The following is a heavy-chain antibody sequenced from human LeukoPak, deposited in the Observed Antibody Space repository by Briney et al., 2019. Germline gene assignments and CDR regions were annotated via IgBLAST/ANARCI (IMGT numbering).Heavy chain of an antibody. CDR3: ARGGRPRSSSSGLDFDY. Sequence: PGVSLRLSCAASGFTFSNYSMNWVRHAPGKGLEWVSSISSSSSYIYYADSVKGRFTISRDNDKNSLYLQMNSLRAEDTAVYYCARGGRPRSSSSGLDFDYWGQGTLVTVSS. V-gene: IGHV3-21*01. CDR1: GFTFSNYS. D-gene: IGHD6-19*01. J-gene: IGHJ4*02. CDR2: ISSSSSYI.